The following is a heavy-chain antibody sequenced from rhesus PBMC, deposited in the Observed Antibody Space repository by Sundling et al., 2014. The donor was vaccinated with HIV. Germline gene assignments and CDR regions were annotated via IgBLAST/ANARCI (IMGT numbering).Heavy chain of an antibody. V-gene: IGHV4-165*01. CDR2: ISGSSGST. D-gene: IGHD3-34*01. J-gene: IGHJ4*01. CDR3: ARAWRLGGFDY. CDR1: GGSFSGYY. Sequence: QVQLQESGPGLVKPSETLSLTCTVSGGSFSGYYWGWIRQPPGKGLEWIGYISGSSGSTDYNPSLKSRVTISTDTSKNQFSLKLSSVTAADTAVYYCARAWRLGGFDYWGQGVLVTVSS.